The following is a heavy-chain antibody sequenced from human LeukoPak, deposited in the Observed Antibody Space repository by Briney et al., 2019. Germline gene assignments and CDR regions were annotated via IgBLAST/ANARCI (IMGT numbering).Heavy chain of an antibody. V-gene: IGHV3-53*01. CDR1: GFTVSSNY. CDR2: IYSGGST. CDR3: ARALGTYYDTPDAFHI. J-gene: IGHJ3*02. Sequence: GGSLRLSCAAYGFTVSSNYMSWVRQAPWKGLEWVSVIYSGGSTYYADSVKGRFTISRDNSKNTLYLQMNSLRAEDTAVYYCARALGTYYDTPDAFHIWGQGTMVTVSS. D-gene: IGHD3-22*01.